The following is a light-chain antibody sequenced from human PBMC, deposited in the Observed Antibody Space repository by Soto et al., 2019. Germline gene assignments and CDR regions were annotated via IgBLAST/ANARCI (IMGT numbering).Light chain of an antibody. CDR1: ENIDTR. CDR3: QQYNSYPWT. Sequence: DIPMTQSPSTLSASVGDRVTITCRASENIDTRLAWYQQRPGKAPKLLIYMASSLESGVPGRFSGSASGTEFTLTISSLQPDDFATYYCQQYNSYPWTFGQGTKVDIK. J-gene: IGKJ1*01. V-gene: IGKV1-5*03. CDR2: MAS.